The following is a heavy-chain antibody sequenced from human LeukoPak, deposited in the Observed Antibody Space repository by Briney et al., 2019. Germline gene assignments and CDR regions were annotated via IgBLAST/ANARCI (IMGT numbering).Heavy chain of an antibody. D-gene: IGHD4-17*01. J-gene: IGHJ4*02. V-gene: IGHV1-69*05. CDR3: ARANGDYVFFDY. Sequence: SVKVSCKASGGTFSSYAISWVRQAPGQGLEWMGRIIPIFGTANYAQKFQGRVTITTDESTSTAYMELSSLRSEDTAVYYCARANGDYVFFDYWGQGPLVTVSS. CDR2: IIPIFGTA. CDR1: GGTFSSYA.